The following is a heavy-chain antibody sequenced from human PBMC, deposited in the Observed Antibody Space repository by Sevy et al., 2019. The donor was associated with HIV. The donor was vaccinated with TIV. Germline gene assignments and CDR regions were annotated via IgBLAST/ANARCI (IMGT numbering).Heavy chain of an antibody. V-gene: IGHV4-39*01. CDR1: GGSISSSSYY. D-gene: IGHD6-19*01. CDR3: ARTGYSSGWYTNWLDP. Sequence: SETLSLTCTVSGGSISSSSYYWGWIRQPPGKGLEWIGSIYYSGSTYYNPSLKSRVTISVDTSKNQFSLKLSSVTAADTAVYYCARTGYSSGWYTNWLDPWGQGTLVTVSS. CDR2: IYYSGST. J-gene: IGHJ5*02.